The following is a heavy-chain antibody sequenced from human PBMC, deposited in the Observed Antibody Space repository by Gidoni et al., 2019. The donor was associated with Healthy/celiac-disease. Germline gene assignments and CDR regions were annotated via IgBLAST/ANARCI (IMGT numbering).Heavy chain of an antibody. CDR3: AAAAPDYGDWIWDWYFDL. D-gene: IGHD4-17*01. J-gene: IGHJ2*01. CDR1: GLTFTSSH. V-gene: IGHV1-58*02. CDR2: IVVGSGNT. Sequence: QLQLLQSGPSVKKPGTALKVSCKSSGLTFTSSHMQWVRQARGQRLEWIGWIVVGSGNTNYEQKYQERVTITRDMSTSKAYMELSSLRSEDTAVDYCAAAAPDYGDWIWDWYFDLWGRGTLVTVSS.